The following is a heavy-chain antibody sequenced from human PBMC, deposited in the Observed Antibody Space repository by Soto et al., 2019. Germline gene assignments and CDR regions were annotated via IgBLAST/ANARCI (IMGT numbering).Heavy chain of an antibody. CDR1: GFTFSSYW. J-gene: IGHJ5*02. Sequence: ESGGGLVQPGGSLRLSCAASGFTFSSYWMSWVRQAPGKGLEWVANIKQDGSEKYYVDSVKGRFTISRDNAKNSLYLQMNSLRAEDTAVYYCARVSYYDFWSGYRAQNWFDPWGQGTLVTVSS. V-gene: IGHV3-7*03. D-gene: IGHD3-3*01. CDR3: ARVSYYDFWSGYRAQNWFDP. CDR2: IKQDGSEK.